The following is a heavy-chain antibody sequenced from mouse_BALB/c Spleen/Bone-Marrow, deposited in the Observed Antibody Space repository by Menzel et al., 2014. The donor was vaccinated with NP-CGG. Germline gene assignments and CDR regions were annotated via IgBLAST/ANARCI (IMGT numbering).Heavy chain of an antibody. V-gene: IGHV5-12-2*01. D-gene: IGHD1-3*01. CDR1: GFTFCSYT. J-gene: IGHJ2*01. Sequence: LVESGGGLAQPGGLLKLSCAASGFTFCSYTMSSVRQTPVKRLEWVAYISNGGGSTYYPVTEKGRFTISRDNAKNTLCLQMSSLKSEAAAMYYCARRSGDTYYFDYWGRGTPLTVSS. CDR2: ISNGGGST. CDR3: ARRSGDTYYFDY.